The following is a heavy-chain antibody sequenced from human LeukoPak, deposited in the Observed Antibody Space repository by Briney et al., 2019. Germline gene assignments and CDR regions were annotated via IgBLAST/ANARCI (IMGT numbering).Heavy chain of an antibody. CDR2: IYTSGST. J-gene: IGHJ4*02. V-gene: IGHV4-61*02. CDR1: GGSISSGSYY. D-gene: IGHD3-16*01. Sequence: PSETLSLTCTVSGGSISSGSYYWSWIRQPAGKGLEWTGRIYTSGSTNYNPSLKSRVTISVDTSKNQFSLKLSSVTAADTAVYYCARWGSSGGVIDYWGQGTLVTVSS. CDR3: ARWGSSGGVIDY.